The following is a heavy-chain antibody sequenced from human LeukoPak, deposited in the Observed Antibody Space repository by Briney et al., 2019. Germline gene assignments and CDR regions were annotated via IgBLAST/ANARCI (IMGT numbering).Heavy chain of an antibody. CDR2: IKQDGSEK. CDR1: GFTFGSYW. J-gene: IGHJ4*02. V-gene: IGHV3-7*01. Sequence: PGGSLRLSCAASGFTFGSYWMSWVRQAPGKGLEWVANIKQDGSEKYYVDSVKGRFTISRDNAKNSLYLQMNSLRAEDTAVYYCATDREWRSLDYWGRGTLVTVSS. CDR3: ATDREWRSLDY. D-gene: IGHD2-8*01.